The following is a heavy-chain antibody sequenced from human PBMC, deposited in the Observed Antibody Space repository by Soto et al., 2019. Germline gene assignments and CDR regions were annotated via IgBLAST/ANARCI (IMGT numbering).Heavy chain of an antibody. Sequence: PGGSLRLSCVASGFPFDSYVIHWVRRAPGKGLEWVATIGFAGNNKYYAEKFQGRVTMTTDTSTSTAHMELRSLRSDDTAVYYCAREGQAPYYYYGMDVWGQGTAVTVSS. CDR2: IGFAGNNK. CDR3: AREGQAPYYYYGMDV. CDR1: GFPFDSYV. J-gene: IGHJ6*02. V-gene: IGHV3-30*02.